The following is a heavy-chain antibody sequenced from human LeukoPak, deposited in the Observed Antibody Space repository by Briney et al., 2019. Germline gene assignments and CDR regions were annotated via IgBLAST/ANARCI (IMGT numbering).Heavy chain of an antibody. CDR3: ARVTYGSGTYGAFDY. CDR2: ISYDGSNK. J-gene: IGHJ4*02. CDR1: GFTFSTYG. D-gene: IGHD3-10*01. V-gene: IGHV3-30*03. Sequence: GGSLRLSCAASGFTFSTYGIHWVRQAPGKGLEWVAFISYDGSNKYYADSVKGRFTISRDNSKNTLYLEMNSLRAEDTAVYYCARVTYGSGTYGAFDYWGQGTLVTVSS.